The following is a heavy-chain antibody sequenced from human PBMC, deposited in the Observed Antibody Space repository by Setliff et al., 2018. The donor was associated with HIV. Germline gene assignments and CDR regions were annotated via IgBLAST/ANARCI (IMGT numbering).Heavy chain of an antibody. CDR1: GYTFTNYA. Sequence: VKVSCKASGYTFTNYAMNWPRQAPGQGLEWMGWIDTNTGNPTYAQGFTGRFVFSLDTSVSTAFLQISTLKAEDTAVYYCARLSPYGDYLLFQYWGQGTQVTVSS. D-gene: IGHD4-17*01. V-gene: IGHV7-4-1*02. CDR2: IDTNTGNP. CDR3: ARLSPYGDYLLFQY. J-gene: IGHJ4*02.